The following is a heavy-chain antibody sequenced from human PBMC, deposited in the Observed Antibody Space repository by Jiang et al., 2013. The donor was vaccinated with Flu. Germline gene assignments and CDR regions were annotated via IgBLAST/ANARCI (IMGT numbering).Heavy chain of an antibody. D-gene: IGHD1-26*01. CDR1: GGSFSGYY. CDR3: ARGGRGAFNSGSYQY. J-gene: IGHJ4*02. Sequence: LLKPSETLSLTCAVYGGSFSGYYWSWIRQPPGKGLEWIGEINHSGSTNYNPSLKSRVTISVDTSKNQFSLKLSSVTAADTAVYYCARGGRGAFNSGSYQYWGQGTLVTVSS. CDR2: INHSGST. V-gene: IGHV4-34*01.